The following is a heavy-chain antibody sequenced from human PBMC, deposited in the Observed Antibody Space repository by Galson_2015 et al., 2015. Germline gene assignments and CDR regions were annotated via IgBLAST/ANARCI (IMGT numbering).Heavy chain of an antibody. Sequence: SLRLSCAASGFTFSSYAMHWVRQAPGKGLEWVAVISHDGSNKYYADSVKGRFTISRDNSKNTLYLQMNSLRAEDTAVYYCARDIAAAGTPDYWGQGTLVTVSS. CDR2: ISHDGSNK. CDR3: ARDIAAAGTPDY. CDR1: GFTFSSYA. D-gene: IGHD6-13*01. J-gene: IGHJ4*02. V-gene: IGHV3-30-3*01.